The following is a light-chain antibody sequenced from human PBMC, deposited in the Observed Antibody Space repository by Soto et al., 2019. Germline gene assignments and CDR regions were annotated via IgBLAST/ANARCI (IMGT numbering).Light chain of an antibody. J-gene: IGLJ1*01. CDR3: TSYTTISTLYG. CDR1: SSDVGGYNY. V-gene: IGLV2-14*01. CDR2: EVS. Sequence: QSALTQPASVSGSPGQSITISCTGTSSDVGGYNYVSWYQQHPGKAPKVMIYEVSNRPSGISNRFSGSKSGNTASLTISGLQAEDEADYYCTSYTTISTLYGFGSGTKVTV.